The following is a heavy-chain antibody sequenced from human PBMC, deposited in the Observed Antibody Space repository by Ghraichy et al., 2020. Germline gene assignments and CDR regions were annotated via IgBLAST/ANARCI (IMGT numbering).Heavy chain of an antibody. D-gene: IGHD3-3*01. CDR3: TRSYYDFWSGYYL. J-gene: IGHJ4*02. CDR1: GFTFGDYA. V-gene: IGHV3-49*03. CDR2: IRSKAYGGTT. Sequence: GESLNISCTASGFTFGDYAMSWFRQAPGKGLEWVGFIRSKAYGGTTEYAASVKGRFTISRDDSKSIAYLQMNSLKTEDTAVYYCTRSYYDFWSGYYLWGQGTLVTVSS.